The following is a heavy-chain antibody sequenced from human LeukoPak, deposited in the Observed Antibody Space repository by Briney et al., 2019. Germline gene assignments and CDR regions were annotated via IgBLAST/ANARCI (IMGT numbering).Heavy chain of an antibody. D-gene: IGHD5-18*01. CDR3: ARSQESVWIQLWLNY. J-gene: IGHJ4*02. Sequence: PGGSLRLSCAASGFTFSSYGMHWVRQAPGKGLEWVAFIRYDGRNKYYADSVKGRFTISRDNSKNTLYLQMNSLRAEDTAVYYCARSQESVWIQLWLNYWGQGTLVTVSS. CDR2: IRYDGRNK. CDR1: GFTFSSYG. V-gene: IGHV3-30*02.